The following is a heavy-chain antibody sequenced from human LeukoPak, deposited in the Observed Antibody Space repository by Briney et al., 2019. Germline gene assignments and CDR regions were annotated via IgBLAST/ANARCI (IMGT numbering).Heavy chain of an antibody. CDR3: ARAEAMFEINWFDP. J-gene: IGHJ5*02. CDR2: INTNTGNP. V-gene: IGHV7-4-1*02. CDR1: GGTFSNYA. D-gene: IGHD3-10*02. Sequence: ASVKVSCKASGGTFSNYAISWVRQAPGQGLEWMGWINTNTGNPTYAQGFTGRFVFSLDTSVSTAYLQISSLKAEDTAVYYCARAEAMFEINWFDPWGQGTLVTVSS.